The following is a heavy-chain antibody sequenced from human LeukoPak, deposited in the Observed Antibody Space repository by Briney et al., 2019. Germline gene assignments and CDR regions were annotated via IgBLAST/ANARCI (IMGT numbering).Heavy chain of an antibody. J-gene: IGHJ4*02. Sequence: GGSLRLSCAASGFTFSTYDMTWVRQAPGKGLEWVSSISGSGGSTYYADSVKGRFTTSRDNSNNTLYLQMNGLRAEDTAVYYCAKDLAAVPGNKYFAYWGQGTLVTVSS. CDR1: GFTFSTYD. D-gene: IGHD6-19*01. V-gene: IGHV3-23*01. CDR3: AKDLAAVPGNKYFAY. CDR2: ISGSGGST.